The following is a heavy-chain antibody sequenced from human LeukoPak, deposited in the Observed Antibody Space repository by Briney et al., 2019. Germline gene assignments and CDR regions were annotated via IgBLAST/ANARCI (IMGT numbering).Heavy chain of an antibody. V-gene: IGHV1-3*01. J-gene: IGHJ6*02. CDR3: ARDLLDRPLVRSYYYGMDV. CDR1: GYTFTSYA. CDR2: INAGNGNT. Sequence: ASVKVSCKASGYTFTSYAVHWVRQAPGQRLEWMGWINAGNGNTKYSQKFQGRVTITRDTSASTAYMELSSLRSEDTAVYYCARDLLDRPLVRSYYYGMDVWGQGTTVTVSS. D-gene: IGHD6-13*01.